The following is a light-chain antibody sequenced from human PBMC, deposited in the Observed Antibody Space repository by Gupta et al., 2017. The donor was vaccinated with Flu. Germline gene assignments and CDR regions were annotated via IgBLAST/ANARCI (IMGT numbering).Light chain of an antibody. CDR1: QTISSY. J-gene: IGKJ5*01. CDR3: QQGASTTIA. V-gene: IGKV1-39*01. CDR2: AAS. Sequence: DIQMTHSPSSLSASVGDRVTITCRAIQTISSYLHWYQQKPGKAPKLLIYAASSLQSGVPARFSGSGSGTDFTLTISRLQPEDFAIYFCQQGASTTIAFGQGTRLEIK.